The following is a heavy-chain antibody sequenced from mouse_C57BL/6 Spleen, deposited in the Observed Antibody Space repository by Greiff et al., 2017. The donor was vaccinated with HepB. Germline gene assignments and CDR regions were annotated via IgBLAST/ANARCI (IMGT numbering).Heavy chain of an antibody. V-gene: IGHV1-7*01. Sequence: QVQLQQSGAELAKPGASVKLSCKASGYTFTSYWMHWVKQRPGQGLEWIGYINPSSGYTKYKQKFKDKATLTAAKSSSTAYMQLSSLTYEDSAVYDCARSVFPLFITTVVATDWYFDFWGTGTTVTVSS. CDR2: INPSSGYT. D-gene: IGHD1-1*01. J-gene: IGHJ1*03. CDR1: GYTFTSYW. CDR3: ARSVFPLFITTVVATDWYFDF.